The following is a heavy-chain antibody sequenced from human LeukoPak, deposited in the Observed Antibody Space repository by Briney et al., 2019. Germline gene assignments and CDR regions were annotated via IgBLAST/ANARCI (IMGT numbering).Heavy chain of an antibody. CDR1: GFTFSSYS. V-gene: IGHV3-48*04. CDR2: ITSSSNTI. Sequence: GGSLRLSCAASGFTFSSYSMNWVRQAPGKGLEWVSYITSSSNTIYYADSVKGRFTISRDSAKNSLYLQMNSLRAEDTAVYYCARVRTTVTYYFDYWGQGTLVTVSS. D-gene: IGHD4-17*01. J-gene: IGHJ4*02. CDR3: ARVRTTVTYYFDY.